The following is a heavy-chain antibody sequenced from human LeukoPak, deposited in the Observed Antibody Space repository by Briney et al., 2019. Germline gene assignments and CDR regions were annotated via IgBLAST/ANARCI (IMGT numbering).Heavy chain of an antibody. Sequence: SETLSLTCTVSGGSISSSSYYWGWIRQPPGKGLEWIGSIYYGGSTYYNPSLKSRVTISVDTSKNQFSLKLSSVTAADTAVYYCARPGRLGIDYWGQGTLVTVSS. CDR2: IYYGGST. CDR1: GGSISSSSYY. V-gene: IGHV4-39*01. J-gene: IGHJ4*02. D-gene: IGHD7-27*01. CDR3: ARPGRLGIDY.